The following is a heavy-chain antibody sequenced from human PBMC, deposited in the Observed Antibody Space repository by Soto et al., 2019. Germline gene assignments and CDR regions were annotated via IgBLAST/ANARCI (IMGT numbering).Heavy chain of an antibody. CDR1: GFTFSSYA. CDR2: ISYDGSTI. Sequence: QVQVVESGGGVVQPGRSLRLSCAASGFTFSSYAMHWVRQAPGKGLEWVAGISYDGSTIYYVDSVKGRFTVSRDNSKNTLYLHMNSLRSEDTAVYSCAKGPWHLAHGHYFAYWGQGTLVTVSS. J-gene: IGHJ4*02. V-gene: IGHV3-30*18. D-gene: IGHD5-12*01. CDR3: AKGPWHLAHGHYFAY.